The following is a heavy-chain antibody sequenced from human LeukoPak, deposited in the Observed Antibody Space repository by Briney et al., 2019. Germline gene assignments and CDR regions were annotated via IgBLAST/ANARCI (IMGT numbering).Heavy chain of an antibody. CDR2: IIPIFGTA. Sequence: SVKVPCKASGGTFSSYAISWVRQAPGQGLEWMGGIIPIFGTANYAQKFQGRVTITADESTSTAYMELSSLRPEDTAVYYCARAGSTVTTFFGDYWGQGTLVTVSS. CDR3: ARAGSTVTTFFGDY. CDR1: GGTFSSYA. V-gene: IGHV1-69*13. J-gene: IGHJ4*02. D-gene: IGHD4-17*01.